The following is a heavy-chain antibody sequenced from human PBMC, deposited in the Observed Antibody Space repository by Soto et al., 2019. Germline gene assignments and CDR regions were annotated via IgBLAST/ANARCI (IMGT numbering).Heavy chain of an antibody. Sequence: VQLVESGGGLVQPGGSLRLSCEASGFTLSGYWMHWVRQVPGKGLVWVSRISPDGSDTTHADPVKGRFTVSRDNAKNTLYLQMNSLSSEYTAVYYCVRPRYDGSGTPFDYWGQGTLVTVSS. CDR3: VRPRYDGSGTPFDY. CDR2: ISPDGSDT. CDR1: GFTLSGYW. D-gene: IGHD3-22*01. V-gene: IGHV3-74*01. J-gene: IGHJ4*02.